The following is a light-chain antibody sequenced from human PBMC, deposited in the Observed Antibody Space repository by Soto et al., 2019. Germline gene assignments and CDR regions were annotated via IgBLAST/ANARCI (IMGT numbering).Light chain of an antibody. CDR2: DAS. CDR1: QSITYR. Sequence: EIQMTQSPSHLAASMGARIAITFRASQSITYRLAWYQQKPGKAPNLLIYDASILEGGVPSRFSGSGSGTEFTLIITNVQPGDFATYYCQQYYAYWTFGQGTKVDIK. J-gene: IGKJ1*01. V-gene: IGKV1-5*01. CDR3: QQYYAYWT.